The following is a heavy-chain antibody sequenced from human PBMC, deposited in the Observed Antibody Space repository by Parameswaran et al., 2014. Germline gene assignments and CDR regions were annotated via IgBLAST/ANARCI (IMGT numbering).Heavy chain of an antibody. V-gene: IGHV3-21*01. D-gene: IGHD2/OR15-2a*01. Sequence: WIRQPPGKGLEWVSSITSSSSYIYYADSVKGRFTISRDNAKNSLYLQMNSLRAEDTAVYYCARDDWTVYGGFGFDYWGQGTLVTVSS. J-gene: IGHJ4*02. CDR3: ARDDWTVYGGFGFDY. CDR2: ITSSSSYI.